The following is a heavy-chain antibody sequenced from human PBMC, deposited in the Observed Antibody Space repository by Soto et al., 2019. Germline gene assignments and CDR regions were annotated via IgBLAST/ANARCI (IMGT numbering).Heavy chain of an antibody. CDR3: ARVYYGDYVGYYYMDV. Sequence: ASVKVSCKASGYTFTSYAMHWVRQAPGQRLEWMGWINAGNGNTKYSQKFQGGVTITRDTSASTAYMELSSLRTEDTAVYYCARVYYGDYVGYYYMDVWGKGTTVTVSS. CDR1: GYTFTSYA. CDR2: INAGNGNT. J-gene: IGHJ6*03. D-gene: IGHD4-17*01. V-gene: IGHV1-3*01.